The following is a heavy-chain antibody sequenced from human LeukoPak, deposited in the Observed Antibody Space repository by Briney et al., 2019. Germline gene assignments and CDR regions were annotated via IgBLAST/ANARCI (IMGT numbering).Heavy chain of an antibody. D-gene: IGHD6-6*01. J-gene: IGHJ6*02. CDR3: ARLDEYSSSSRYYGMDV. V-gene: IGHV1-69*13. Sequence: SVKVSCKASGGAFSSYGISWVRQAPGQGLEWMGGIIPIFGTANCAQKFQGRVTITADESTSTAYMELSSLRSEDTAVYYCARLDEYSSSSRYYGMDVWGQGTTVTVSS. CDR2: IIPIFGTA. CDR1: GGAFSSYG.